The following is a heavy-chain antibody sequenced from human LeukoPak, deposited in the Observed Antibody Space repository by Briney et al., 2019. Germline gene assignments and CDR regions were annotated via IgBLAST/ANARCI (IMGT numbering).Heavy chain of an antibody. J-gene: IGHJ4*02. Sequence: GGSLRLSCAASGFTFSRYWMSWVRQAPGKGLEWVANIKQDGSERYYVDSVKGRFTISRDNAKNSLYLQMNSLRAEDTAVYYCARVTRSRDFWSGYSTSFDYWGQGTLVTVSS. V-gene: IGHV3-7*01. CDR1: GFTFSRYW. CDR2: IKQDGSER. CDR3: ARVTRSRDFWSGYSTSFDY. D-gene: IGHD3-3*01.